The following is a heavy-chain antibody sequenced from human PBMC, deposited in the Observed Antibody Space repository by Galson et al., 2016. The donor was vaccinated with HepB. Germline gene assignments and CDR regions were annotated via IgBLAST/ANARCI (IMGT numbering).Heavy chain of an antibody. J-gene: IGHJ3*02. CDR3: ARSYGGYAFDI. V-gene: IGHV3-66*01. D-gene: IGHD4-23*01. CDR1: GYSVATNY. CDR2: MYSRGGA. Sequence: SLRLSCAGSGYSVATNYMIWVRQAPGEGLEWVSLMYSRGGAFYADSVTGRFTISRDNSKNTLYLQMNNLRAEDTAVYYCARSYGGYAFDIWGQGTMVTVSS.